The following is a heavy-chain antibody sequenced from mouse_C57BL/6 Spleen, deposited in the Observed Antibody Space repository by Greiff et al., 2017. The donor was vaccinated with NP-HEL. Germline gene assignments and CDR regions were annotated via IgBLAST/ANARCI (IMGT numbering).Heavy chain of an antibody. CDR3: ARYYYGTGYFDV. Sequence: EVKVVESEGGLVQPGSSMKLSCTASGFTFSDYYMAWVRQVPEKGLEWVANINYDGSSTYYLDSLKSRFIISSDNAKNILYLQMSSLKSEDTATYYCARYYYGTGYFDVWGTGTTVTVSS. CDR1: GFTFSDYY. V-gene: IGHV5-16*01. CDR2: INYDGSST. J-gene: IGHJ1*03. D-gene: IGHD1-1*01.